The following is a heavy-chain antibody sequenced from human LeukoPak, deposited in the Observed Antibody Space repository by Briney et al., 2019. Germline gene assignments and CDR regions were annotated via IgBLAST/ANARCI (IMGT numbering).Heavy chain of an antibody. CDR2: IKQDGSEK. J-gene: IGHJ4*02. D-gene: IGHD3-22*01. CDR3: ARDQDYDSSGYYRTNFDY. CDR1: GFTFSSYW. V-gene: IGHV3-7*03. Sequence: GGSPRLSCAASGFTFSSYWMSWVRQAPGKGLEWVANIKQDGSEKYYVDSVKGRFTISRDNAKNSLYLQMNSLRAEDTAVYYCARDQDYDSSGYYRTNFDYWGQGTLVTVSS.